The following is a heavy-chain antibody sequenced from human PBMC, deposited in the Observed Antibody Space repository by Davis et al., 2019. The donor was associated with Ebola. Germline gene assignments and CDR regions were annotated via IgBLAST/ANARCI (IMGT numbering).Heavy chain of an antibody. CDR2: IFPRDSDT. Sequence: GESLKISCRGSGYSFSDSWIAWVRQMPGKGLEWMGIIFPRDSDTRYRPSFRGQVTISADKSFKTAFLQWSSLKASDTARYYCATLRRTITGMDDGFDIWGQGTMVTVSS. CDR1: GYSFSDSW. D-gene: IGHD1-20*01. V-gene: IGHV5-51*01. CDR3: ATLRRTITGMDDGFDI. J-gene: IGHJ3*02.